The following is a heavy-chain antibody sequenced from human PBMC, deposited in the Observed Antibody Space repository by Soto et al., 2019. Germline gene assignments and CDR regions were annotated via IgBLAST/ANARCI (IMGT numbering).Heavy chain of an antibody. CDR2: ISFDGANK. CDR3: AKTRSMVRGVIPNWFDT. CDR1: GFTFSNFP. D-gene: IGHD3-10*01. V-gene: IGHV3-30-3*02. J-gene: IGHJ5*02. Sequence: GGSLRLSCAGSGFTFSNFPLHWVRQAPGKGLEWVAVISFDGANKYYADSVKGRFALSRDNSKNTVFLQMNSLRAEDTAVYYCAKTRSMVRGVIPNWFDTWGQGTLVTVSS.